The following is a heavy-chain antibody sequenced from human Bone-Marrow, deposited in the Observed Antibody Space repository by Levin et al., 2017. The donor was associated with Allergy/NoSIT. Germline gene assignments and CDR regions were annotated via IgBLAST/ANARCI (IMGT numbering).Heavy chain of an antibody. CDR2: ITSSGRTI. V-gene: IGHV3-48*03. CDR3: AREGAYCSGGSCYFDY. D-gene: IGHD2-15*01. J-gene: IGHJ4*02. CDR1: GFPFSSYE. Sequence: LSLTCAASGFPFSSYEMNWVRQAPGKGLEWVSYITSSGRTIYYADSVKGRFTISRDNAKNSMYLQVNSLRAEDTAIYYCAREGAYCSGGSCYFDYWGQGTLVTVSS.